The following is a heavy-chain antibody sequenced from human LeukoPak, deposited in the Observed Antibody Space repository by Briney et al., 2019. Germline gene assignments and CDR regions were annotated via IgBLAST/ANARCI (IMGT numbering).Heavy chain of an antibody. CDR2: ISSSGSTI. V-gene: IGHV3-48*03. CDR1: GFTFSSYE. CDR3: ARDPVGATKPFDY. J-gene: IGHJ4*02. D-gene: IGHD1-26*01. Sequence: PGGSLRLSCAASGFTFSSYEMNWVRQAPGKGLEWVSYISSSGSTIYYADSVKGRFTISRDNAKNSLYLQMNSLRAEDTVVYYCARDPVGATKPFDYWGQGTLVTVSS.